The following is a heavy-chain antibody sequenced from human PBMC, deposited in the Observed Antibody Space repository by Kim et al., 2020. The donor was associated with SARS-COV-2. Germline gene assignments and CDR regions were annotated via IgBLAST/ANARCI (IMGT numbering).Heavy chain of an antibody. Sequence: SETLSLTCTVSGCSISSAYYWGWIRQPPGKGLEWIGRIFHSGNTYYNPSLKSRVTISVDTSKNQFSLKLSSVTAADTAVYYCARITDTNPNGVDYWGQGTPVTVSS. J-gene: IGHJ4*02. CDR2: IFHSGNT. D-gene: IGHD1-20*01. CDR3: ARITDTNPNGVDY. CDR1: GCSISSAYY. V-gene: IGHV4-38-2*02.